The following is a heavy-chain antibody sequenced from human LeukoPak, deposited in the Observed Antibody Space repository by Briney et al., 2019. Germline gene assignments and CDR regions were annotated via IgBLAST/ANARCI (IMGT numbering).Heavy chain of an antibody. CDR1: GGSISSYY. J-gene: IGHJ6*02. D-gene: IGHD3-16*01. CDR2: IYYSGST. V-gene: IGHV4-59*01. CDR3: ARDMEGGYYYYGMDV. Sequence: SETLSLTCTVSGGSISSYYWGWIRQPPGKGLEWIGYIYYSGSTNYNPSLKSRVTISVDTSKNQFSLKLSSVTAADTAVYYCARDMEGGYYYYGMDVWGQGTTVTVSS.